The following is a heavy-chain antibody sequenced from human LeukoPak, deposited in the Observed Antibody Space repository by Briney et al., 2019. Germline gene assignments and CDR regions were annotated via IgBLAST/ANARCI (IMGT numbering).Heavy chain of an antibody. Sequence: PGGSLRLSCAASGFTFSSYSMNWIRQAPGKGLEWVSYISSSSSTIYYADSVKGRFTISRDNAKNSLYLQMNSLRAEDTAVYYCARATAADTAMIYFDYWGQGTLVTVSS. J-gene: IGHJ4*02. CDR2: ISSSSSTI. D-gene: IGHD5-18*01. CDR3: ARATAADTAMIYFDY. V-gene: IGHV3-48*01. CDR1: GFTFSSYS.